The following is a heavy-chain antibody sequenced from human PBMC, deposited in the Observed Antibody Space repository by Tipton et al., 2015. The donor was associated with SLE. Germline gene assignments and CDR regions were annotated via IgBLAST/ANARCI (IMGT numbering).Heavy chain of an antibody. Sequence: SLRLSCAASGFTFSSYWMSWVRQAPGKGLEWVANIKQDGSEKYYVDSVKGRFTISRDNAKNSLYLQMNSLRAGDTAVEYCAGPRLYWGHGFDIWGQGTMVTVSS. CDR2: IKQDGSEK. CDR3: AGPRLYWGHGFDI. D-gene: IGHD2-8*02. V-gene: IGHV3-7*01. CDR1: GFTFSSYW. J-gene: IGHJ3*02.